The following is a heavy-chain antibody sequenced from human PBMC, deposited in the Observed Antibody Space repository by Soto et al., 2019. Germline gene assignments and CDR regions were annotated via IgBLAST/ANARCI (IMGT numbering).Heavy chain of an antibody. CDR2: ISAYNGNT. V-gene: IGHV1-18*01. CDR1: GYTFTSYG. J-gene: IGHJ5*02. Sequence: ASVKVSCKASGYTFTSYGIGWVRQAPGQGLEWMGWISAYNGNTNYAQKLQGRVTMTTDTSTSTAYMELRSLRSDDTAVYYCASLFGGTNWFDPWGQGTLVTVSS. D-gene: IGHD3-16*01. CDR3: ASLFGGTNWFDP.